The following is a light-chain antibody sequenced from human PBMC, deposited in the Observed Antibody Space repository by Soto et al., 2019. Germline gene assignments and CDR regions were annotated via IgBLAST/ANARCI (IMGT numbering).Light chain of an antibody. V-gene: IGKV3-20*01. CDR3: QQFGSAPGVT. J-gene: IGKJ3*01. CDR2: GAY. CDR1: QSINSRH. Sequence: EIVLTQSPGTLSLSPGERATLSCRASQSINSRHLAWYQQKPGQAPRLLIYGAYSRATGIPDRFSGSGSGTEFTLTISRLEPEDFAVYYCQQFGSAPGVTFGPGTKVDIK.